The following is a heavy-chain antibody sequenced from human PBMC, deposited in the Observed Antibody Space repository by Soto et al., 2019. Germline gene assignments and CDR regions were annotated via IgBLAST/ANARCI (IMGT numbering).Heavy chain of an antibody. CDR3: VKDRSSSDWYVYFDY. CDR1: GFTFSTYA. V-gene: IGHV3-23*01. J-gene: IGHJ4*01. CDR2: ISVSGNNT. Sequence: GSLRLSCAASGFTFSTYAMSWVRQAPGKGLEWVSAISVSGNNTYYADSVKGRFTISRDNSKNTLYLQMNSLRAEDTALYYCVKDRSSSDWYVYFDYSGLGTLATVSS. D-gene: IGHD6-19*01.